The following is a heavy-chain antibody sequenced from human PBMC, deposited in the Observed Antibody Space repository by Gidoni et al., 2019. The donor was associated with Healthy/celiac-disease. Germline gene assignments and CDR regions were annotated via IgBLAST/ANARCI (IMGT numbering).Heavy chain of an antibody. Sequence: EVQLVESGGGLVKPGGSLRLSFAASGFTFISYSMNWVRQAPGKGLEWVSSISSSSSYIYYADLVKGRFTISRDNAKNSLYLQMNSLRAEDTAVYYCARELPRRLGELSSAFDYWGQGTLVTVSS. CDR2: ISSSSSYI. V-gene: IGHV3-21*01. D-gene: IGHD3-16*02. J-gene: IGHJ4*02. CDR3: ARELPRRLGELSSAFDY. CDR1: GFTFISYS.